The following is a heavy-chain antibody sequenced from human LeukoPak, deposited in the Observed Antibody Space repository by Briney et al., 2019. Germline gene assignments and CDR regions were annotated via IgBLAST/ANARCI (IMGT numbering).Heavy chain of an antibody. D-gene: IGHD3-22*01. Sequence: ASVKVSCKASGYTFTTYAIHWVRQAPGQRLEWMGWINAGNGNTRYSQKFQGRVTITRDTSASTVYMELSSLGSEDTAVYYCALWDYYDSSGPTSIADAFDIWGQGTMVTVSS. CDR3: ALWDYYDSSGPTSIADAFDI. V-gene: IGHV1-3*01. CDR2: INAGNGNT. CDR1: GYTFTTYA. J-gene: IGHJ3*02.